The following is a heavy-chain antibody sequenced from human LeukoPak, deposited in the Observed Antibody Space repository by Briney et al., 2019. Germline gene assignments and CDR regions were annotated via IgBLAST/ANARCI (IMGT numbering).Heavy chain of an antibody. CDR2: ISGSGGST. CDR3: AKDQGLDYDSSGPSYGMDV. Sequence: GGSLRLSCAASGFTFSSYAMSWVRQAPGKGLEWVSAISGSGGSTYYADSVKGRFTISRDNSKNTLYLQMNSLRAEDTAVYYCAKDQGLDYDSSGPSYGMDVWGQGTTVTVSS. J-gene: IGHJ6*02. V-gene: IGHV3-23*01. D-gene: IGHD3-22*01. CDR1: GFTFSSYA.